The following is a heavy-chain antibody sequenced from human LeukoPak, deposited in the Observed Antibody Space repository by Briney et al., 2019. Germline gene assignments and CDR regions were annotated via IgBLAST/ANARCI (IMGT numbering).Heavy chain of an antibody. V-gene: IGHV3-7*01. CDR1: GFTFSGYW. J-gene: IGHJ4*02. CDR2: IKQDGSEK. Sequence: PGGSLRLSCAASGFTFSGYWMSWVRQAPGKGLEWVANIKQDGSEKYYVDSVKGRFTISRDNTKNSLYLQMNSLRAEDTAVYYCAREPAEWGQGTLVTVSS. CDR3: AREPAE.